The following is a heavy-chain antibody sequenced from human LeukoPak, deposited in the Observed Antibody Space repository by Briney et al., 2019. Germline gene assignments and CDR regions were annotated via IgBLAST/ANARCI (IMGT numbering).Heavy chain of an antibody. Sequence: GGSLRLSCAASGFTFSSYWMHWVRQAPGKGLVWVSRINTDGSSTSYADSVKGRFTISRDNAKNTLYLQMNSLRAEDTAVYYCAKVAVEYYYGSGSFDYWGQGTLVTVSS. D-gene: IGHD3-10*01. V-gene: IGHV3-74*01. CDR2: INTDGSST. CDR3: AKVAVEYYYGSGSFDY. J-gene: IGHJ4*02. CDR1: GFTFSSYW.